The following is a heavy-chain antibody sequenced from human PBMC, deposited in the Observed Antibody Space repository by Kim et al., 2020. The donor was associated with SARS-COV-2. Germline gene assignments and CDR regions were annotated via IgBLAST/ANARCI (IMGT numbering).Heavy chain of an antibody. CDR2: IYYSGST. D-gene: IGHD3-10*01. CDR1: GGSISSSSYY. J-gene: IGHJ5*02. V-gene: IGHV4-39*01. Sequence: SETLSLTCTVSGGSISSSSYYWGWIRQPPGKGLEWIGSIYYSGSTYYNPSLKSRVTISVDTSKNQFSLKLSSVPAADTAVYYCARRGITMVRGVTQNWFDPWGQGTLVTVSS. CDR3: ARRGITMVRGVTQNWFDP.